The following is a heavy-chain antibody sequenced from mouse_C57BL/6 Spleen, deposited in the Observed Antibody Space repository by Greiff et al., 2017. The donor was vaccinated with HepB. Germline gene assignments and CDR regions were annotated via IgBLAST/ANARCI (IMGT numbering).Heavy chain of an antibody. CDR1: GYSFPSYY. CDR2: IYPGSGNT. V-gene: IGHV1-66*01. Sequence: QVQLQQSGPELVKPGASVKISCKASGYSFPSYYIHWVKQRPGQGLEWIGWIYPGSGNTKYNEKFKGKATLTADTSSSTAYMQLSSLTSEDSAVYYCASPITTVVFDYWGQGTTLTVSS. D-gene: IGHD1-1*01. CDR3: ASPITTVVFDY. J-gene: IGHJ2*01.